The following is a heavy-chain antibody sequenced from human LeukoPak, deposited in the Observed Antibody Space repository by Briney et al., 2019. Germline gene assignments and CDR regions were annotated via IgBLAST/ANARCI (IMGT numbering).Heavy chain of an antibody. CDR1: GGSISSYY. CDR3: ARSRYSSGWYGNGAFDI. Sequence: SETLSLTCTVSGGSISSYYWSWIRPPPGKGREWIGYIYYSGSTNYNPSLKSRVTISVDTSKNQFSLKLSSVTAADTAVYYCARSRYSSGWYGNGAFDIWGQGTMVTVSS. J-gene: IGHJ3*02. CDR2: IYYSGST. V-gene: IGHV4-59*01. D-gene: IGHD6-19*01.